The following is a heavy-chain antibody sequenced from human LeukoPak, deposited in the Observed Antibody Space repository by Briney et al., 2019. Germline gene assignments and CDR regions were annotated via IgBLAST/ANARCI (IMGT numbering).Heavy chain of an antibody. J-gene: IGHJ4*02. V-gene: IGHV3-30*04. CDR1: GFTFSSYA. D-gene: IGHD5-12*01. Sequence: PGGSLRLSCAASGFTFSSYAMHWVRQAPGKGLEWVAVISYDGSNKYYADSVKGRFTISRDNSKNTLYLQMNSLRAEDTAVYYCARDFEWLRSLDYWGQGTLVTVSS. CDR3: ARDFEWLRSLDY. CDR2: ISYDGSNK.